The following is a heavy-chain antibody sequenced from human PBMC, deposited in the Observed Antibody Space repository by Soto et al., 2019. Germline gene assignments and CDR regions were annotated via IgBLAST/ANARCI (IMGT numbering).Heavy chain of an antibody. Sequence: PSETLSLTCTVSGGSISSYYWSWIRQPPGKGLEWFGYIYYSGSTDYNPSLKNRVTISVDTSKNQFSLKLSSVTAADTAAYYCARGGTITMVRGVITPAYYFDYRGQGTLVTVSS. J-gene: IGHJ4*02. CDR2: IYYSGST. V-gene: IGHV4-59*01. D-gene: IGHD3-10*01. CDR1: GGSISSYY. CDR3: ARGGTITMVRGVITPAYYFDY.